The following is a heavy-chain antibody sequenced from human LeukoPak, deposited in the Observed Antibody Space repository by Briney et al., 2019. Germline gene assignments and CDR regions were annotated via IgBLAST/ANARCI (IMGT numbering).Heavy chain of an antibody. J-gene: IGHJ4*02. CDR2: ISNSDGNT. CDR1: GFTFSSYA. CDR3: AKEYDRSGYEGTGFDY. V-gene: IGHV3-23*01. D-gene: IGHD3-22*01. Sequence: GGSLRLSCAASGFTFSSYAMSWVRQAPGKGLEWVSTISNSDGNTYYADSVKGRFTISRDNSKKTLNLQMNSLRAEDTAVYYCAKEYDRSGYEGTGFDYWGQGTLVTVSS.